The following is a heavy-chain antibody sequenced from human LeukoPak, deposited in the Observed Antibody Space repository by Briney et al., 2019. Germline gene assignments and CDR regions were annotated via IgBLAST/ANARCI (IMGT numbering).Heavy chain of an antibody. J-gene: IGHJ6*02. V-gene: IGHV4-59*01. CDR1: GGSISSYY. CDR3: ARHDYYYYGMDV. Sequence: SETLSPTCTVSGGSISSYYWSWVRQPPGKGLEWIGYIYYSGSTNYNPSLKSRVTISVDTSKNQFSLKLSSVTAADTAVYYCARHDYYYYGMDVWGQGTTVTVSS. CDR2: IYYSGST.